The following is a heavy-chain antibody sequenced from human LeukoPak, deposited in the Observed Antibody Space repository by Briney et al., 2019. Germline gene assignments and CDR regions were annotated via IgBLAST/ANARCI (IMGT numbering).Heavy chain of an antibody. CDR2: IYSGGST. CDR3: ARDTGSGYYPYYYYGMDV. J-gene: IGHJ6*02. V-gene: IGHV3-53*01. Sequence: GGSLRLSCAASGFTVSSNYMSWVRQAPGKGLEWVSVIYSGGSTYYADSVKGRFTISRDNSKNTLHLQMNSLRAEDTAVYYCARDTGSGYYPYYYYGMDVWGQGTTVTVSS. D-gene: IGHD3-22*01. CDR1: GFTVSSNY.